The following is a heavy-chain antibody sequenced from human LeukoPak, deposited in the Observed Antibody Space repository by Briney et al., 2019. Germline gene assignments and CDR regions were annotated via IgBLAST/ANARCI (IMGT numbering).Heavy chain of an antibody. D-gene: IGHD3-3*01. V-gene: IGHV3-48*03. J-gene: IGHJ4*02. CDR3: ASWAGNTQSDSWSGPFDY. CDR1: GLTFSNLK. CDR2: ISAGGRTT. Sequence: GSLRLSCAVSGLTFSNLKMNWVRQAPGKGLEWVSYISAGGRTTFYADSVTGRFTISRDNAKNSLYLQMSSLRVEDTAVYYCASWAGNTQSDSWSGPFDYWGQGGLVTVSS.